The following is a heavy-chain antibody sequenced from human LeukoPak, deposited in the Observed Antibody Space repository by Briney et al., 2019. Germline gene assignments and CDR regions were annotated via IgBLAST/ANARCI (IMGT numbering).Heavy chain of an antibody. Sequence: SETLSLTCTVSGGSIINYYWSWIRQSAGTGLEWVGRIYITGSTNYNPSLQSRLSMSVDTSKNQFSLRLTSVSAADTAVYYCARLKYYDSTGYSPGYYMDVWGKGITVTVSS. D-gene: IGHD3-22*01. CDR1: GGSIINYY. CDR3: ARLKYYDSTGYSPGYYMDV. V-gene: IGHV4-4*07. CDR2: IYITGST. J-gene: IGHJ6*03.